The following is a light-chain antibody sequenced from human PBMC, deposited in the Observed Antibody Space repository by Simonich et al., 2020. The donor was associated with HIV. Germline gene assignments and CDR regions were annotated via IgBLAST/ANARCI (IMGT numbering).Light chain of an antibody. CDR2: DVS. CDR1: SSDVGGYNY. CDR3: QTWGSGIQV. V-gene: IGLV2-14*01. J-gene: IGLJ3*02. Sequence: QSALTQPASVSGSPGQSITISCTGTSSDVGGYNYVSWYQQHPGKAPKLMIYDVSKRPSAVSNRFSGSKSGNTASLTISGLQAEDEADYYCQTWGSGIQVFGGGTKLTVL.